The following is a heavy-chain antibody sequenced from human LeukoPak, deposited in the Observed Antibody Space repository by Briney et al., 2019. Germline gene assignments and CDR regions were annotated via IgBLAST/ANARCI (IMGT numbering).Heavy chain of an antibody. CDR3: ARTFYYDFWSGRNYYYYGMDV. D-gene: IGHD3-3*01. CDR1: GGSISSSSYY. Sequence: SETLSLTCTVSGGSISSSSYYWGWIRQPPGKGLEWIGSIYYSGSTYYNPSLKSRVTTSVDTSKNQFSLKLSSVTAADTAVYYCARTFYYDFWSGRNYYYYGMDVWGQGTTVTVSS. V-gene: IGHV4-39*01. CDR2: IYYSGST. J-gene: IGHJ6*02.